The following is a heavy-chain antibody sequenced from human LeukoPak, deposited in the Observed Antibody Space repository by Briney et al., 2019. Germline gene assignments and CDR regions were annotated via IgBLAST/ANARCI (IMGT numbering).Heavy chain of an antibody. D-gene: IGHD3-10*01. V-gene: IGHV3-30-3*02. Sequence: KYYADSVKGRFTISRDNSKNTLFLQMNSLRPDDTAVYYCAKDLDGSGIYYNTGQDAFDFWGQGTMVTVSS. CDR2: K. J-gene: IGHJ3*01. CDR3: AKDLDGSGIYYNTGQDAFDF.